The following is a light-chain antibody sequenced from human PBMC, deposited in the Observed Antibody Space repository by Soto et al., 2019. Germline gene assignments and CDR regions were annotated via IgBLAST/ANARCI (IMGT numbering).Light chain of an antibody. CDR1: QSLLYSNDYNY. V-gene: IGKV2-28*01. CDR3: MQGLQAPIT. J-gene: IGKJ5*01. Sequence: EIVMTQSPLSLSVSPGEPASISCRSSQSLLYSNDYNYLTWYLQKPGQSPHLLIYLGSNRAAGVPDRFSGSGSYAYFTLKISRVEPEYVGIYYCMQGLQAPITCGQGTRLAIE. CDR2: LGS.